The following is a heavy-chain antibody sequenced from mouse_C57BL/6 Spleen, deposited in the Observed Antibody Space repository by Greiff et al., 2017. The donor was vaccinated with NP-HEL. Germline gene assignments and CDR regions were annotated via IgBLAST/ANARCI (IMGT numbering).Heavy chain of an antibody. D-gene: IGHD2-1*01. J-gene: IGHJ4*01. CDR2: IYPGDGDT. Sequence: QVQLQQSGPELVKPGASVKISCKASGYAFSSSWMNWVTQRPGKGLEWIGRIYPGDGDTNYNGKFKGKATLTADKSSSTAYMQLSSLTSEDSAVYFCAREDGNFYAMDYWGQGTSVTVSS. CDR3: AREDGNFYAMDY. V-gene: IGHV1-82*01. CDR1: GYAFSSSW.